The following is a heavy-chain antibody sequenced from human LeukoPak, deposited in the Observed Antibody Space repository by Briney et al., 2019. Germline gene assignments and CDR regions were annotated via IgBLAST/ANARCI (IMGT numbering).Heavy chain of an antibody. D-gene: IGHD2-21*02. CDR2: IYPGDSDT. Sequence: GESLKISCKGSGYCFTSYWIGCVRQMPGKGLEWMGIIYPGDSDTRYSPSFQGQVTISADKSISTSYLQWSSLKASDTAMYYCARPPVGDWLTPDYWGQGTLVTVSA. CDR3: ARPPVGDWLTPDY. V-gene: IGHV5-51*01. J-gene: IGHJ4*02. CDR1: GYCFTSYW.